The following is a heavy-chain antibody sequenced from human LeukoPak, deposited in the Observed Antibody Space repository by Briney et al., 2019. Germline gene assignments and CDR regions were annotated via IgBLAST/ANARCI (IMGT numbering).Heavy chain of an antibody. V-gene: IGHV4-39*07. D-gene: IGHD5-12*01. CDR3: AKGNPYYDS. Sequence: SETLSLTCTVFGGSISSNNYYWGWIRQPPGKGLEWIGNIYTTGSTYYSPSLKSRVIISLDTSENQFSLTLRSLTAADTAVYYCAKGNPYYDSWGQGTLVTVSS. CDR1: GGSISSNNYY. CDR2: IYTTGST. J-gene: IGHJ5*02.